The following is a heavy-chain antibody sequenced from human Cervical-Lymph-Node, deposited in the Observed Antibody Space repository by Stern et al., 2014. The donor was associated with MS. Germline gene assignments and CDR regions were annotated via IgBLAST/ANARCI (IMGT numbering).Heavy chain of an antibody. Sequence: QVQLVESGAEVKKPGASVKGSCKASGDTFASYPIHWLRQAPGQGFVWMGIVNPTDGRTTYAQTFKGRVTMTRDTSTRTVYMELSSLRIEDTAMYFCANPLPYANWGQGTRVTVSS. J-gene: IGHJ1*01. CDR2: VNPTDGRT. D-gene: IGHD4-17*01. V-gene: IGHV1-46*03. CDR3: ANPLPYAN. CDR1: GDTFASYP.